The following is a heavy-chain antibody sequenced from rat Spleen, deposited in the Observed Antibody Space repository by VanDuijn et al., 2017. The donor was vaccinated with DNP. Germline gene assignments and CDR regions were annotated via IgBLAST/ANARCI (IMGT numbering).Heavy chain of an antibody. D-gene: IGHD1-6*01. CDR3: ARYITGIVFDY. CDR2: ITNSGGSI. CDR1: GFTFSNYG. J-gene: IGHJ2*01. V-gene: IGHV5S13*01. Sequence: EVQLVESGGGFVQPGRSLKLSCAASGFTFSNYGMAWVRQAPTKGLEWVASITNSGGSIYYRDSLKGRFTVSRDNTQSRLYLQMDSLRSEDTATYYCARYITGIVFDYWGQGVMVTVSS.